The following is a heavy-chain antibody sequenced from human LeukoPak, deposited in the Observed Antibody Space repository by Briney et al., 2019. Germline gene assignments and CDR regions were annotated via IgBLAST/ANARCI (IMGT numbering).Heavy chain of an antibody. CDR3: ARDEQWEPLGAFDI. V-gene: IGHV4-59*01. D-gene: IGHD1-26*01. CDR1: GGSISSYY. Sequence: SETLSLTCTVSGGSISSYYWSWIRQPPGKGLEWIGYIYYSGSTNYNPSLKSRVTISVDTSKNQFSLKLSSVTAADTAVYYCARDEQWEPLGAFDIWGQGTMVTVSS. CDR2: IYYSGST. J-gene: IGHJ3*02.